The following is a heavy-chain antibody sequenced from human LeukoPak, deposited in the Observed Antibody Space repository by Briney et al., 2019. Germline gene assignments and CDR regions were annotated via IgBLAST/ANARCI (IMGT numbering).Heavy chain of an antibody. D-gene: IGHD1-7*01. CDR1: GFTFSSYS. J-gene: IGHJ3*02. V-gene: IGHV3-21*01. Sequence: GGSLRLSCAASGFTFSSYSMNWVRQAPGKGLEWVSSISSSSSYIYYADSVKGRFTISRDNAKNSLYLQMNSLRAEDTAVYYCARESGTTNDAFDIWGQGTMVTVSS. CDR2: ISSSSSYI. CDR3: ARESGTTNDAFDI.